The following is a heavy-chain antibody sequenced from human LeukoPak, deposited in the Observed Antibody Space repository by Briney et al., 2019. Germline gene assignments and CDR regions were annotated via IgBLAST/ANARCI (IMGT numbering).Heavy chain of an antibody. CDR3: AREGGSTSFMVSRYMDV. J-gene: IGHJ6*03. V-gene: IGHV3-30-3*01. CDR1: GFTFSSYA. Sequence: PGGSLRLSCAASGFTFSSYAMHWVRQAPGKGLEWVAVISYDGSNKYYADSVKGRFTISRDNSKSTLYLQMNSLRAEDTAVYYCAREGGSTSFMVSRYMDVWGKGTTVTVSS. CDR2: ISYDGSNK. D-gene: IGHD2-2*01.